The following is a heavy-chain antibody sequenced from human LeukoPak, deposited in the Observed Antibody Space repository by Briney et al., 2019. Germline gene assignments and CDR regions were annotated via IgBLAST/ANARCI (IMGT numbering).Heavy chain of an antibody. CDR2: IIPIFGTT. V-gene: IGHV1-69*05. D-gene: IGHD2-15*01. CDR3: AREDCSGGSCYYGGPFDY. Sequence: SVKVSCKASGGTFSSYAITWVRQAPGQGLEWMGRIIPIFGTTKYAQKFQGRVTITTDESTSTTYMDLSSLRSEDPAVYYCAREDCSGGSCYYGGPFDYWGQGTLVTVSS. CDR1: GGTFSSYA. J-gene: IGHJ4*02.